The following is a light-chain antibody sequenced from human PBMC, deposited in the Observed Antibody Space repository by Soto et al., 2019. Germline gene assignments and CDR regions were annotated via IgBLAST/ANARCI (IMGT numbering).Light chain of an antibody. V-gene: IGKV1-33*01. CDR3: LQFDRFPRV. Sequence: DIQLTQSPSSLSASVGDRVTITCQASHDIITYLNWFQQRPGKVPKLLIHDASKLETGVPSRLSGSGSGTRFSLNITGLQPEDVATYYCLQFDRFPRVFGPGTTVDL. CDR1: HDIITY. J-gene: IGKJ3*01. CDR2: DAS.